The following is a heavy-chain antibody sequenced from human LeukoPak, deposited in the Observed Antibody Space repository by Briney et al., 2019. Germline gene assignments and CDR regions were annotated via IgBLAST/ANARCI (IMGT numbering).Heavy chain of an antibody. D-gene: IGHD3-10*01. CDR2: ISVYNGKT. J-gene: IGHJ6*02. V-gene: IGHV1-18*01. CDR1: GYSFINYG. CDR3: VREPPTMVRGVTMDV. Sequence: ASVKVSCKASGYSFINYGISWVRQAPGQGLEWKGWISVYNGKTRYAQNLQGRVTMTTDTSTSTAYMELRSLRSDDTAVYYCVREPPTMVRGVTMDVWGQGTTVTVSS.